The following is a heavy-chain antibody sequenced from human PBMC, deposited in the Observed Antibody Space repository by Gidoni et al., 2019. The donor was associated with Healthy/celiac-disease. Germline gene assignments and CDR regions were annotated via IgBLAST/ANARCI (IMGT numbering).Heavy chain of an antibody. CDR2: IYYSGST. CDR1: GGSISSSSYY. Sequence: QLQLQESGPGLVKPSETLSLTCTVSGGSISSSSYYWGWLRQPPGKGLEWIGSIYYSGSTYYNPSLKSRVTISVDTSKNQFSLKLSSVTAADTAVYYCARHIGDFWSGYYTNTGMHNWFDPWGQGTLVTVSS. V-gene: IGHV4-39*01. CDR3: ARHIGDFWSGYYTNTGMHNWFDP. J-gene: IGHJ5*02. D-gene: IGHD3-3*01.